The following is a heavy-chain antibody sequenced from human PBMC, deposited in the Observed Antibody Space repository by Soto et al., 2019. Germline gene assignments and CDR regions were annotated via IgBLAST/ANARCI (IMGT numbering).Heavy chain of an antibody. CDR1: GFRFSDYA. V-gene: IGHV3-23*01. D-gene: IGHD3-10*01. J-gene: IGHJ4*02. Sequence: EVQLLESGGDVVQPGGSLRLSCAASGFRFSDYAMTWVRQAPGKGLEWVSSVTASGDVTYYADSVRGRFTISRDNSKTTLYLQMNSLRGEDTAVYYCAVVGGYWGQGTLVTISS. CDR2: VTASGDVT. CDR3: AVVGGY.